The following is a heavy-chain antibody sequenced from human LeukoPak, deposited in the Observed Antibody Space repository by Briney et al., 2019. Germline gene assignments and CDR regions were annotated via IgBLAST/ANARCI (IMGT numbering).Heavy chain of an antibody. V-gene: IGHV3-23*01. J-gene: IGHJ4*02. Sequence: GGSLRLSCAASGFTFSSYGLSWVRQAPGKGLEWVSAISDNGSDTYYADSVKGRFTISKDNSKNTLYLQMNSLRAEDTAVYYCAKRVPYSSSSVYFDSWGQGTLVTVSS. CDR1: GFTFSSYG. D-gene: IGHD6-6*01. CDR3: AKRVPYSSSSVYFDS. CDR2: ISDNGSDT.